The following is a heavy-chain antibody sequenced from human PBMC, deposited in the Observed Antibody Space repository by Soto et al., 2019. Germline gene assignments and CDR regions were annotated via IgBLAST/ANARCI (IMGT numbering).Heavy chain of an antibody. V-gene: IGHV1-69*13. Sequence: SVKVSCKGSGGTFSSYAISWVRQAPGQGLEWMGGIIPIFGTANYAQKFQGRVTITADESTSTAYMELSSLRSEDTAVYYCASPLTTVVTFVHYYYYGMDVWGQGTTVTVSS. J-gene: IGHJ6*02. CDR3: ASPLTTVVTFVHYYYYGMDV. D-gene: IGHD4-17*01. CDR1: GGTFSSYA. CDR2: IIPIFGTA.